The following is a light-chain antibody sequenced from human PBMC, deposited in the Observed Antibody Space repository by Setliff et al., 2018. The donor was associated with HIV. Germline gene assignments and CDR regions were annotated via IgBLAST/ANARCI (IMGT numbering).Light chain of an antibody. CDR2: DVS. J-gene: IGLJ1*01. Sequence: QCALTQPASVSGSPGQSITISCTGTSSDVGGYNYVSWYQQHPGKAPKFMIYDVSNRPSGVSNRFSGSKSGNTASLTISGLQAEDEADYYCSSYTSSSTFYVFGTGTKVTVL. CDR1: SSDVGGYNY. V-gene: IGLV2-14*03. CDR3: SSYTSSSTFYV.